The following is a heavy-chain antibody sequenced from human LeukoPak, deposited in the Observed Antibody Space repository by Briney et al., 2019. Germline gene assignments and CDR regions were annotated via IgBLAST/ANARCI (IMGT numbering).Heavy chain of an antibody. Sequence: GGSLRLSCAASGFTFSSYWMNWVRQAPGKGLVWVSRIASDGSSTTYADSVKGRFSIPRDNARNTLYLQMNSLRVEDTAVYYCARGRPHGNDYWGQGTLVTVSS. CDR2: IASDGSST. J-gene: IGHJ4*02. D-gene: IGHD4-23*01. V-gene: IGHV3-74*01. CDR1: GFTFSSYW. CDR3: ARGRPHGNDY.